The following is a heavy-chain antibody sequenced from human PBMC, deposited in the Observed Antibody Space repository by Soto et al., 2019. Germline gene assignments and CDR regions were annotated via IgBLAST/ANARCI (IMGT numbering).Heavy chain of an antibody. Sequence: EVQLVESGGGLVQPGGSLRLSCAASGFTFSSYWMSWVRQAPGKGLEWVANIKQDGSEKYYVDSVKGRFTISRDNAKNSLYLQMNSLRAEDTAVYYCARDRGRWLQAGGAFDIWGQGTMVTVSS. CDR2: IKQDGSEK. CDR3: ARDRGRWLQAGGAFDI. D-gene: IGHD3-16*01. V-gene: IGHV3-7*03. J-gene: IGHJ3*02. CDR1: GFTFSSYW.